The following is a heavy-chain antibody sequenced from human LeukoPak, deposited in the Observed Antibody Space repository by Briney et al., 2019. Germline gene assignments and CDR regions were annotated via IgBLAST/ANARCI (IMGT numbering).Heavy chain of an antibody. J-gene: IGHJ4*02. CDR1: GFTFDDYA. CDR3: AKDIWAKQLVGACDY. V-gene: IGHV3-9*01. D-gene: IGHD6-13*01. Sequence: GGSLRLSCAASGFTFDDYAMHWVRQAPGKGLEWVSGISWNSGSIGYADSVKGRFTISRDNAKNSLYLQMNSLRAEDTALYYCAKDIWAKQLVGACDYWGQGTLVTVSS. CDR2: ISWNSGSI.